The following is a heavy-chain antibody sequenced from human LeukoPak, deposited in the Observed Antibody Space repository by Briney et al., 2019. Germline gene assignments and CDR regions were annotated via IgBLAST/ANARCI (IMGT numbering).Heavy chain of an antibody. V-gene: IGHV4-4*07. Sequence: TSETLSLTCTVSGGPISSYYWSWIRQPAGKGLEWIGRIYTSGSTNYNPSLKSRVTMSVDTSKNQFSLKLSSVTAADTAVYYCAREYSSSCYDYWGQGTLVTVSS. D-gene: IGHD6-13*01. CDR2: IYTSGST. CDR3: AREYSSSCYDY. CDR1: GGPISSYY. J-gene: IGHJ4*02.